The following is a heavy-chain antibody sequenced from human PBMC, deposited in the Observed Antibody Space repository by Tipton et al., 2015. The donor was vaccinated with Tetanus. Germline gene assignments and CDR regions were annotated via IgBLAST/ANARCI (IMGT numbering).Heavy chain of an antibody. CDR2: IYYSGNS. Sequence: TLSLTCSVSGDSISSGGHYWGWIRQHPGKGLEWIGYIYYSGNSDYNPSLKSRVTLSVDTSNNQFSLKLNSVTAADTAVYYCARLASYSNHLDAWGQGALVTVSS. D-gene: IGHD4-11*01. J-gene: IGHJ4*02. CDR3: ARLASYSNHLDA. V-gene: IGHV4-30-4*08. CDR1: GDSISSGGHY.